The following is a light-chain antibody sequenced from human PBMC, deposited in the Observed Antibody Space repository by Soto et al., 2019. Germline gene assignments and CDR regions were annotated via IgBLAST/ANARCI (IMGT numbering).Light chain of an antibody. CDR2: DVS. CDR1: QSVGSD. Sequence: EIVLTQSPATLSLSPGQGAFLSCRASQSVGSDLAWFQQKSGQAPRLLIYDVSNRAPGIPARFSGSGSGTDFTLTISSLEPEDFALYYCQQRSQWPPTFGGGTKVEIK. V-gene: IGKV3-11*01. CDR3: QQRSQWPPT. J-gene: IGKJ4*01.